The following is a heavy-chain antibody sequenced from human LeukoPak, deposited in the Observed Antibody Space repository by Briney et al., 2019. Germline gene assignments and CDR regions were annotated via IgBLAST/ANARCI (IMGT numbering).Heavy chain of an antibody. CDR3: ARDLITAMVTVGWYFDL. CDR2: IYYSGST. CDR1: GGSISSYY. V-gene: IGHV4-59*12. J-gene: IGHJ2*01. D-gene: IGHD5-18*01. Sequence: SETLSLTCTVSGGSISSYYWSWIRQPPGKGLEWIGSIYYSGSTYYNPSLKSRVTISVDTSKNQFSLKLSSVTAADTAVYYCARDLITAMVTVGWYFDLWGRGTLVTVSS.